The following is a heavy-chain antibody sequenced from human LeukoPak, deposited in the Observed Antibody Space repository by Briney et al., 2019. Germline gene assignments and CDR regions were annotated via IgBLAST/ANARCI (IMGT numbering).Heavy chain of an antibody. J-gene: IGHJ4*02. V-gene: IGHV4-61*02. CDR3: ARESGTTFYFDY. Sequence: PSQTLSLTCTVSGGSISSGSYYWSWIRQPAGKGLEWIGRIYTSGSTNYNPSLKSRVTISVDTSKNQFSLKLSSVTAADTAVYYCARESGTTFYFDYWGQGPLVTVSS. CDR1: GGSISSGSYY. CDR2: IYTSGST. D-gene: IGHD1-7*01.